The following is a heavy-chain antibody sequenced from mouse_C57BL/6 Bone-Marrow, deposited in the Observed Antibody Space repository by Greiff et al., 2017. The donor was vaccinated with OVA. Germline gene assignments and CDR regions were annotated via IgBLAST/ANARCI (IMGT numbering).Heavy chain of an antibody. CDR3: ARPLEYYGSSYWYFDV. J-gene: IGHJ1*03. CDR2: INPNNGGT. Sequence: VQLQQSGPELVKPGASVKISCKASGYTFTDYYMTWVKQSHGKSLEWIGDINPNNGGTSYNQKFKGKATLTVDKSSSTAYMELRSLTSDDSAVYYCARPLEYYGSSYWYFDVWGTGTTVTGSS. CDR1: GYTFTDYY. D-gene: IGHD1-1*01. V-gene: IGHV1-26*01.